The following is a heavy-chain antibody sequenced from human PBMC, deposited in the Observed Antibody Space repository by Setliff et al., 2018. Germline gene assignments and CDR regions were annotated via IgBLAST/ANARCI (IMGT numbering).Heavy chain of an antibody. J-gene: IGHJ3*02. V-gene: IGHV1-18*01. CDR3: ALSSLSLCSGGNCPNAFDI. Sequence: GASVKVSCKASGYTFTNYGSTWVRQAPGQGLEWMECINNYNFNTNYAQNLQGRVTMTTDTSTNTAYMEMRGMRSDDTAVYFCALSSLSLCSGGNCPNAFDIWGQGTLVTVSS. CDR1: GYTFTNYG. CDR2: INNYNFNT. D-gene: IGHD2-15*01.